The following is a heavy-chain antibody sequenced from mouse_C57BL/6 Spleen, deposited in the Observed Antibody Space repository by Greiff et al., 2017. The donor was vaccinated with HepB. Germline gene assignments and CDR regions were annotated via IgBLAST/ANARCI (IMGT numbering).Heavy chain of an antibody. V-gene: IGHV1-22*01. J-gene: IGHJ4*01. Sequence: VQLQQSGPELVKPGASVKMSCKASGYTFTDYNMHWVKQSHGKSLEWIGYINPNNGGTSYNQKFKGKATLTVNKSSSTAYMELRSLTSEDSAVYYCARSTIRKFDDYAMDYWGQGTSVTVSS. D-gene: IGHD2-12*01. CDR1: GYTFTDYN. CDR2: INPNNGGT. CDR3: ARSTIRKFDDYAMDY.